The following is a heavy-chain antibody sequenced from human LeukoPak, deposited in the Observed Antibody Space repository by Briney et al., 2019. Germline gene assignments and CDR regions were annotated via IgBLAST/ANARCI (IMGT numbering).Heavy chain of an antibody. Sequence: GGSLRLSCAASGFTFSSYAVSWVRQAPGKGLEWVSAISGSGGSTYYADSVKGRFTISRDNSKNTLYLQMNSLRAEDTAVYYCAKDWDSSGWYFFDYWGQGTLVTVSS. CDR2: ISGSGGST. V-gene: IGHV3-23*01. D-gene: IGHD6-19*01. J-gene: IGHJ4*02. CDR3: AKDWDSSGWYFFDY. CDR1: GFTFSSYA.